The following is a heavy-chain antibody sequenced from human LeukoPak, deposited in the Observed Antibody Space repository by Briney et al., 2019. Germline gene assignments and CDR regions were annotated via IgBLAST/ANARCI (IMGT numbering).Heavy chain of an antibody. Sequence: GASVKVSCKASGYTFTGYYMRWVRQAPGQGLEWMGWINPNSGGTNYAQKFQGRVTMTRDTSISTAYMELSRLRSEDTAVFYCARGHQPPYYGMDVWGQGTTVTVSS. CDR2: INPNSGGT. CDR1: GYTFTGYY. V-gene: IGHV1-2*02. CDR3: ARGHQPPYYGMDV. J-gene: IGHJ6*02.